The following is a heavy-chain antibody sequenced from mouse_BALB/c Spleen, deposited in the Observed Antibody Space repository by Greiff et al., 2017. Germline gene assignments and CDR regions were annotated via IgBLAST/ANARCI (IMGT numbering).Heavy chain of an antibody. Sequence: QVQLQQSGAELVRPGTSVKVSCKASGYAFTNYLIEWVKQRPGQGLEWIGVINPGSGGTNYNEKFKGKATLTADKSSSTAYMQLSSLTSDDSAVYFYARGAYANAMDYWGQGTSVTVSS. CDR3: ARGAYANAMDY. V-gene: IGHV1-54*01. D-gene: IGHD2-12*01. CDR1: GYAFTNYL. J-gene: IGHJ4*01. CDR2: INPGSGGT.